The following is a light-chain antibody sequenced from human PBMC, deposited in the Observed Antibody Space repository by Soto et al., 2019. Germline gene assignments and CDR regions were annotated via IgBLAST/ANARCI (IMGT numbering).Light chain of an antibody. CDR1: SSRIGNSY. CDR2: DNN. V-gene: IGLV1-51*01. J-gene: IGLJ2*01. Sequence: QAVLTQPPSVSAAPGQKVTISCSGSSSRIGNSYVSWYQQLPGTTPKLLIYDNNKRPSGIPDRFSGSKSGTSATLGITDLQTGDEADYYCGTWDSSLNGVLFGGGTQLTVL. CDR3: GTWDSSLNGVL.